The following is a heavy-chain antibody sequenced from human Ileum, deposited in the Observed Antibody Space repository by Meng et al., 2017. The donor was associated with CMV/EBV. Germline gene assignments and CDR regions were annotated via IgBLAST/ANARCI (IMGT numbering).Heavy chain of an antibody. V-gene: IGHV3-NL1*01. J-gene: IGHJ6*02. Sequence: SCKASGGTFSSYAISWVRQAPGKGLEWVSVIYSGGGSTHYADSVKGRFTISRDNSKNTLYLQMNSLRAEDTAVYYCARESAGFYSMDVWGQGTTVTVSS. CDR3: ARESAGFYSMDV. CDR2: IYSGGGST. CDR1: GGTFSSYA. D-gene: IGHD2-21*01.